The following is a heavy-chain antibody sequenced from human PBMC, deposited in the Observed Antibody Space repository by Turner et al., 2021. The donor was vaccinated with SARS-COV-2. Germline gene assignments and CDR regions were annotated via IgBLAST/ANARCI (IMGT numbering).Heavy chain of an antibody. D-gene: IGHD3-9*01. CDR1: GFTFSSYG. CDR3: AKGGWYYDILTGSYFEY. J-gene: IGHJ4*02. CDR2: ISYDGSNK. Sequence: QVQLVESGGGVVQPGRSLRLSCAASGFTFSSYGMHWVRHAPGKGLEWVAVISYDGSNKYYADSVKGRFTISRDNSKNTLYLQMNSLRAEDTAVYYCAKGGWYYDILTGSYFEYWGQGTLVTVSS. V-gene: IGHV3-30*18.